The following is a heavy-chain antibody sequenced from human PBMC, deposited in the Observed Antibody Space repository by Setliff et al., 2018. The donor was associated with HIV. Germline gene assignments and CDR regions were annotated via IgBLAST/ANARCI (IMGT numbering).Heavy chain of an antibody. D-gene: IGHD1-26*01. V-gene: IGHV3-7*01. CDR3: ARDATRGFLVQAD. CDR2: IKEDGSET. Sequence: GGSLRLSCATSGFTFSNFWMTWVRQAPGKGLEWVANIKEDGSETFYVDSVKGRFTMSRDNAKNLVYLEMNSLKVEDTAVYYCARDATRGFLVQADWGQGTLVTVSS. CDR1: GFTFSNFW. J-gene: IGHJ4*02.